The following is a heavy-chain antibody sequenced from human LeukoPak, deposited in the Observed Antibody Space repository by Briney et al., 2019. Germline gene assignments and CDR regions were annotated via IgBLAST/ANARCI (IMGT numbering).Heavy chain of an antibody. J-gene: IGHJ4*02. CDR1: GYTFTRYY. V-gene: IGHV1-2*04. CDR3: ARVSEDGDYGLDY. CDR2: INPNSGGT. D-gene: IGHD4-17*01. Sequence: ASVKVSCKASGYTFTRYYMHWVRQAPGQGLEWMGWINPNSGGTNYAQKFQGWVTMTRDTSISTAYMELSRLRSDDTAVYYCARVSEDGDYGLDYWGQGTLVTVSS.